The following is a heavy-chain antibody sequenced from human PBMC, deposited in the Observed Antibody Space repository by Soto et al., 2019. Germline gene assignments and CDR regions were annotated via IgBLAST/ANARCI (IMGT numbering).Heavy chain of an antibody. Sequence: ASVKVSCKASGYTFTSYYMHWVRQAPGQELEWMGIINPSGGSTSYAQKFQGRVTMTRDTSISTAYMELSRLRSDDTAVYYCARDRFPIRIAFGGDKRPASDYWGQGTLVTVSS. V-gene: IGHV1-46*01. D-gene: IGHD3-16*01. CDR1: GYTFTSYY. CDR2: INPSGGST. CDR3: ARDRFPIRIAFGGDKRPASDY. J-gene: IGHJ4*02.